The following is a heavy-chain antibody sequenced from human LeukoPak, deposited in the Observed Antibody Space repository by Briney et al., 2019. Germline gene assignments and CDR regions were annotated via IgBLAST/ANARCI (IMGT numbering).Heavy chain of an antibody. CDR3: ARGSFWRGYYYYYYYMDV. Sequence: SETLSLTCTVSGGSISSYYWSRIRQPPGKGLEWIGYIYYSGSTNYNPSLKSRVTISVDTSKNQFSLKLSSVTAADTAVYYCARGSFWRGYYYYYYYMDVWGKGTTVTVSS. D-gene: IGHD3-3*01. J-gene: IGHJ6*03. CDR2: IYYSGST. V-gene: IGHV4-59*01. CDR1: GGSISSYY.